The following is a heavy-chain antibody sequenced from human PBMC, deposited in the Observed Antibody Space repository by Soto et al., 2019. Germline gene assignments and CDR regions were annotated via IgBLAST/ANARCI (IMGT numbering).Heavy chain of an antibody. V-gene: IGHV1-18*01. D-gene: IGHD3-3*01. J-gene: IGHJ6*04. CDR1: GYIFNTYG. CDR3: ARIALRDDFWQTESYGMDV. Sequence: GASVKVSCKASGYIFNTYGITWVRQAPGQGLEWMGWISAYDGKTNSAQKFQGRVTMTTDTSTTTAYMELRSLRSDDTAVYYCARIALRDDFWQTESYGMDVWGKGTTVTFSS. CDR2: ISAYDGKT.